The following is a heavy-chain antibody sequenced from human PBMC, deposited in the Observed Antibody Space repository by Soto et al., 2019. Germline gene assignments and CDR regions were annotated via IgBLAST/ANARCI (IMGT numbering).Heavy chain of an antibody. CDR3: ARGGYYDILTGYPTGYWCDP. J-gene: IGHJ5*02. Sequence: ASVTVSCKASGYTFTGYYMHWVRQAPGQGLEWMGWINPNSGGTNYAQKFQGWVTMTRDTSISTAYMELSRLRSDDTAVYYCARGGYYDILTGYPTGYWCDPWGQGTMVTVSA. V-gene: IGHV1-2*04. CDR2: INPNSGGT. D-gene: IGHD3-9*01. CDR1: GYTFTGYY.